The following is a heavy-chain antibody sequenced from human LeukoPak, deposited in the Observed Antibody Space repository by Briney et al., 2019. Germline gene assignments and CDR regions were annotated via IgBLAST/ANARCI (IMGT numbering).Heavy chain of an antibody. Sequence: PGGSLRLSCAASGFTFSSYGMSWVRQAPGKGLEWVSAISGSGGSTYYADSVKGRFTISRDNSKNTLYLQMNSLRAEDTAVYYCAKMLVNYYDSSGGAFDIWGQGTMVTVSS. V-gene: IGHV3-23*01. J-gene: IGHJ3*02. CDR3: AKMLVNYYDSSGGAFDI. D-gene: IGHD3-22*01. CDR2: ISGSGGST. CDR1: GFTFSSYG.